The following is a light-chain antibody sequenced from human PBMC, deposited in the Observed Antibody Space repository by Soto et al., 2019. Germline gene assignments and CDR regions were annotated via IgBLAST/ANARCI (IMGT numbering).Light chain of an antibody. CDR1: SSDVGGYDF. CDR2: EVS. Sequence: QSVLTQPPSASGSPGQSVTISCTGTSSDVGGYDFVSWYQHHPGRAPKLIVSEVSHRPSGVSNRFSGSKSGNTASLTISGLQSEDEADYYCISYTSDDVRYVFGTGTKVTVL. CDR3: ISYTSDDVRYV. V-gene: IGLV2-14*01. J-gene: IGLJ1*01.